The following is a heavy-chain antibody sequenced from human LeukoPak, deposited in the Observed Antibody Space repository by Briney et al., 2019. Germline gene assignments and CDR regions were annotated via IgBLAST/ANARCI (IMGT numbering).Heavy chain of an antibody. V-gene: IGHV3-9*01. CDR1: GFTFDDYA. D-gene: IGHD3-16*01. CDR2: ISWNSGRI. CDR3: ANEGYGVLGYYYYMDV. Sequence: PGGSLRLSCAASGFTFDDYAMHWVRQAPGKGLEWVSGISWNSGRIGYADSVKGRFTISRDNSKNTLYLQMNSLRAEDTAVYYCANEGYGVLGYYYYMDVWGKGTTVTVSS. J-gene: IGHJ6*03.